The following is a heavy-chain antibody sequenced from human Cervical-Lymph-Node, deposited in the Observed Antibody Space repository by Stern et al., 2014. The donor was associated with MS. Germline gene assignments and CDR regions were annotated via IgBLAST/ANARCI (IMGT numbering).Heavy chain of an antibody. CDR3: ARAKESSIAARPGEHNYLGMDV. J-gene: IGHJ6*02. CDR2: INPSGGAT. V-gene: IGHV1-46*01. D-gene: IGHD6-6*01. CDR1: GYTFINHY. Sequence: VQLVESGAEVKKPGASVKVSCKASGYTFINHYMHWVRQAPGQGLEWMGVINPSGGATSYAQKFQGSVTMTRDTSTNTVDLELGSLRSEDTAVYYCARAKESSIAARPGEHNYLGMDVWGQGTTVTVSS.